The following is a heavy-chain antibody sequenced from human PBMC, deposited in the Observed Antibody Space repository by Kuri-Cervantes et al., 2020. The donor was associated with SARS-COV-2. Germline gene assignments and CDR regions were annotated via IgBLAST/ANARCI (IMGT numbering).Heavy chain of an antibody. CDR2: ISSSSSYI. J-gene: IGHJ5*02. Sequence: LSLTCAASGFTFSSYSMNWVRQAPGKGLEWVSSISSSSSYIYYADSVKGRFTISRDNAKNSLYLQMNSLRAEDTAVYYCARGEGITIFGVVRKENNWFDPWGQGTLVTVSS. CDR1: GFTFSSYS. V-gene: IGHV3-21*01. CDR3: ARGEGITIFGVVRKENNWFDP. D-gene: IGHD3-3*01.